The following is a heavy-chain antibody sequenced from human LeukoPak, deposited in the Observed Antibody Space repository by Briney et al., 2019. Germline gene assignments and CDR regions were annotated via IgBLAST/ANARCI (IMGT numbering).Heavy chain of an antibody. V-gene: IGHV5-51*04. D-gene: IGHD2-2*01. CDR3: ARGVPAAMSYFDY. Sequence: GESLKISCKVSGYSFTTYWIGWVRQMPGKGLKWMGIIYPGDSDTKYSPSFQGQVTISADKPISTAYLQWSSLKASDTAMYYCARGVPAAMSYFDYWGQGTLVTVSS. CDR2: IYPGDSDT. CDR1: GYSFTTYW. J-gene: IGHJ4*02.